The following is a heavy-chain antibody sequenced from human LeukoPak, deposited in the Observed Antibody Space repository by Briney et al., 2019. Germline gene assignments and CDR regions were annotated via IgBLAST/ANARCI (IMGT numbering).Heavy chain of an antibody. CDR2: INSNGNT. CDR3: ARDRLGFRVDV. CDR1: GGSTSTYH. D-gene: IGHD3-10*01. J-gene: IGHJ6*04. V-gene: IGHV4-4*07. Sequence: SETLSLICTVSGGSTSTYHWSWIRQPAGKGPEWIGRINSNGNTNYNPSLKSRVSMSVDTSKNHFSLNVSSVTAAGTAVYYCARDRLGFRVDVWGEGTTVTVSS.